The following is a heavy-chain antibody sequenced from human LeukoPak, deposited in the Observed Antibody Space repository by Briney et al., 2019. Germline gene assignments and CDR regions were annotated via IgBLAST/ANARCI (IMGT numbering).Heavy chain of an antibody. CDR2: IIPIFGTA. Sequence: GASVKVSCKASGGTFSSYAISWVRQAPGQGLEWMGGIIPIFGTANYAPKFQGRVTITTDESTSTAYMELSSLRSEDTAVYYCARDLFLDSFDPWGQGTLVTVSS. D-gene: IGHD3/OR15-3a*01. J-gene: IGHJ5*02. CDR1: GGTFSSYA. V-gene: IGHV1-69*05. CDR3: ARDLFLDSFDP.